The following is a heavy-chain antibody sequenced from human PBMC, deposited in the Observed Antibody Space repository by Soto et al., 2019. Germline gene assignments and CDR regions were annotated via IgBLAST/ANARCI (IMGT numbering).Heavy chain of an antibody. CDR3: ARGGPDLGTIGSFDY. CDR1: GYTFTNYY. J-gene: IGHJ4*02. D-gene: IGHD3-16*01. Sequence: QVQLVQSGAEVKRPGASVKVSCKASGYTFTNYYMHWVRQAPGQGLEWMGVIHYSGATPTYAQKFQGRVTMARDTSTSTVYVELSSLTSEDTAVYYCARGGPDLGTIGSFDYWGQGTLVTVSS. V-gene: IGHV1-46*01. CDR2: IHYSGATP.